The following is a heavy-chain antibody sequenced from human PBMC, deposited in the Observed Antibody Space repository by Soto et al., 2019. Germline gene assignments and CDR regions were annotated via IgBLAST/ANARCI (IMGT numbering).Heavy chain of an antibody. CDR1: GFTFSSYS. Sequence: GGSLRLSCAASGFTFSSYSMNWVRQAPGKGLEWVSSISSSSSYIYYADSVKGRFTISRDNAKNSLYLQMNSLRAEDTAVYYCARDSSILRYFDWSRQNWFDPWGQGTLVTVSS. CDR2: ISSSSSYI. V-gene: IGHV3-21*01. J-gene: IGHJ5*02. D-gene: IGHD3-9*01. CDR3: ARDSSILRYFDWSRQNWFDP.